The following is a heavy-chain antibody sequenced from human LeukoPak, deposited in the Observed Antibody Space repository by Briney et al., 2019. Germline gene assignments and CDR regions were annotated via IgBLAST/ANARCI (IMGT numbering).Heavy chain of an antibody. D-gene: IGHD3-22*01. Sequence: PGRSLRLSCAASGFTFSSYAMHWVRQAPGKGLEWVAVISYDGSNKYYADSVKGRFTISRDNSKNTLYLQVNSLRAEDTAVYYCARDDSSGYYPTMPDYWGQGTLVTVSS. CDR2: ISYDGSNK. V-gene: IGHV3-30-3*01. CDR3: ARDDSSGYYPTMPDY. J-gene: IGHJ4*02. CDR1: GFTFSSYA.